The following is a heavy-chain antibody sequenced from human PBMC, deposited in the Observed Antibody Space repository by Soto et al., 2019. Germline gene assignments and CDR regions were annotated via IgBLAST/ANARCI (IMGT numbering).Heavy chain of an antibody. J-gene: IGHJ6*02. CDR3: ARVPYYDSSGYLASNGMDV. Sequence: EVQLVESGGGLVQPGGSLRLSCAASGFTVSSNYMSWVRQAPGKGLEWVSVIYSDGSTYYADSVKGRFTISRHNSKNTLYLQINSLRAEDSAVYYCARVPYYDSSGYLASNGMDVWGQGTTVTVSS. CDR2: IYSDGST. D-gene: IGHD3-22*01. CDR1: GFTVSSNY. V-gene: IGHV3-53*04.